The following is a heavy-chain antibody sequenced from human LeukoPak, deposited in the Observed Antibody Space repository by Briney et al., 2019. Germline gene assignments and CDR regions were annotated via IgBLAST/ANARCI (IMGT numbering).Heavy chain of an antibody. D-gene: IGHD1-26*01. V-gene: IGHV3-13*01. J-gene: IGHJ4*02. CDR2: IGTAGDT. Sequence: PGGSLRLSCAASGFTLSSYAMHWVRQPAGKGLEWVSAIGTAGDTVYPGSVKGRFTISRENAKKSLFLQMNSLRAEDTAVYYCARQNTPHGNFDYWGQGTLVTVSS. CDR3: ARQNTPHGNFDY. CDR1: GFTLSSYA.